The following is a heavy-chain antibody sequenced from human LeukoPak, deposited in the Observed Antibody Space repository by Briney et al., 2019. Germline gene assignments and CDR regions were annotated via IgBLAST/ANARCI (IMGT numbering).Heavy chain of an antibody. J-gene: IGHJ4*02. Sequence: SETLSLTCTVSGGSISSGGYYWSWIRQHPGKGLEWIGYIYYSGSTYYNPSLKSRVTISVDTSKNQFSLKLSSVTAADTAVYHCASLPYSGYDFDYWGQGTLVTVSS. D-gene: IGHD5-12*01. CDR1: GGSISSGGYY. CDR3: ASLPYSGYDFDY. CDR2: IYYSGST. V-gene: IGHV4-31*03.